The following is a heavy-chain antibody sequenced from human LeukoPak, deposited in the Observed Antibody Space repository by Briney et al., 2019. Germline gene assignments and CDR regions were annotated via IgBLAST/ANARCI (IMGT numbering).Heavy chain of an antibody. CDR2: IYYSGST. CDR3: ARDGCSSTSCFDYYGMDV. Sequence: WXXQPPGKGXEWIGYIYYSGSTNYNPSLKSRVTISVDTSKNQFSLKLSSVTAADTAVYYCARDGCSSTSCFDYYGMDVWGQGTTVTVSS. J-gene: IGHJ6*02. D-gene: IGHD2-2*01. V-gene: IGHV4-59*01.